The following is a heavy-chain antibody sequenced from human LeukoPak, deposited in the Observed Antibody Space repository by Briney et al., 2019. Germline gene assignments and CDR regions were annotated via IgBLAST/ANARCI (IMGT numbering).Heavy chain of an antibody. CDR3: AKDPDYSSRWFDP. CDR1: GFTFSSYG. Sequence: GGSLRLSCAASGFTFSSYGMHWVRQAPGKGLEWVAFIRYDGSNKYYADSVKGRFTISRDNSKNTLYLQMNSLRAEDTAVYYCAKDPDYSSRWFDPWGQGTLVTVSS. V-gene: IGHV3-30*02. D-gene: IGHD6-19*01. CDR2: IRYDGSNK. J-gene: IGHJ5*02.